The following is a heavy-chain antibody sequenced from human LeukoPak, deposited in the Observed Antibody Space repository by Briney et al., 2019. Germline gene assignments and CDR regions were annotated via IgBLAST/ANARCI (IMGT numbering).Heavy chain of an antibody. V-gene: IGHV3-13*01. D-gene: IGHD6-13*01. Sequence: GGSLRLSCAASGFPFRSYDVHWVRQPTGKGLEWVSAIGTGGDTYYPDSVKGRFTVVRENARNTMYLQLSSLRAGDTAMYYCARRSAAAGVDGFDIWGQGTMVIVSS. J-gene: IGHJ3*02. CDR2: IGTGGDT. CDR1: GFPFRSYD. CDR3: ARRSAAAGVDGFDI.